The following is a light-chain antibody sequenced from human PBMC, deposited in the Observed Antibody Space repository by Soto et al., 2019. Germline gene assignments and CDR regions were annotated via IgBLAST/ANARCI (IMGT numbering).Light chain of an antibody. J-gene: IGKJ1*01. CDR3: QQYDLLPWT. CDR2: GVS. CDR1: QSVSYDY. Sequence: EIVLTQSPGTLSLSPGERATLSCRASQSVSYDYLAWYQQKPGQAPRLIIYGVSTRASGVPDRFAASGSGTDFTLTISRLEPEDFAVYSCQQYDLLPWTFGQGTKVEIK. V-gene: IGKV3-20*01.